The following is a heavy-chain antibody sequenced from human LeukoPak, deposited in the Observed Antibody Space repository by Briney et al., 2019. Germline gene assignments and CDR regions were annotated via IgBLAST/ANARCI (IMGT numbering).Heavy chain of an antibody. J-gene: IGHJ4*02. D-gene: IGHD4-17*01. CDR3: AVGLTTVTTRTSY. CDR2: ISGSGST. V-gene: IGHV3-23*01. Sequence: GGSLRLSCAASGFTFSSYAMSWVRQAPGQGLEWVSAISGSGSTYYADSVKGRFTISRDNSKDTLYLQMNSLRAEDTAVYYCAVGLTTVTTRTSYWGQGTLVTVSS. CDR1: GFTFSSYA.